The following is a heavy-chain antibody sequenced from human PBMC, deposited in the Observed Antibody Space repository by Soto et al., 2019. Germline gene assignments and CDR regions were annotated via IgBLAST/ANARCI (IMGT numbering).Heavy chain of an antibody. Sequence: EGQLLQSGGDLVQPGVSLRRSCAGSGLTLRSYAMTWIRQTPEKGLEWVSTISGRSADPSYADSVNGRFTVSRDNSKNTLYLQMNSLRPADTAIYYCAKGGPFTGGFDPWGQGTLVTFSA. D-gene: IGHD3-16*01. V-gene: IGHV3-23*01. CDR2: ISGRSADP. CDR1: GLTLRSYA. J-gene: IGHJ5*02. CDR3: AKGGPFTGGFDP.